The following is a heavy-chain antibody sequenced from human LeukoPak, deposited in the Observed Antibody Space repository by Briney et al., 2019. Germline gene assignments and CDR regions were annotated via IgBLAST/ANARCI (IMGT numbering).Heavy chain of an antibody. D-gene: IGHD3-22*01. CDR2: ISGSGGST. J-gene: IGHJ4*02. CDR1: GFTFSSYA. CDR3: AKDPNYDSSGYYPYYFDY. V-gene: IGHV3-23*01. Sequence: PGGSLRLSCAASGFTFSSYAMSWVRQAPGEGLEWVSAISGSGGSTYYADSVKGRFTISRDNSKNTLYLQMNSLRAEDTAVYYCAKDPNYDSSGYYPYYFDYWGQGTLVTVSS.